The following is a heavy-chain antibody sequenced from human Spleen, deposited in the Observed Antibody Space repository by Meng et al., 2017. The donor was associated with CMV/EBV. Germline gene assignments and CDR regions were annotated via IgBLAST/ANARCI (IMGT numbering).Heavy chain of an antibody. V-gene: IGHV1-46*01. J-gene: IGHJ4*02. CDR3: ARGSKRYDRGSYYFDY. D-gene: IGHD3-16*02. Sequence: ASVKVSCKASGYTFTSYIFHWVRQAPGQGLEWMGIINPSGGSTRYAQKFQARVTMTRDTSASTVYMELSSLRSEDTAVYFGARGSKRYDRGSYYFDYWGQGTLVTVSS. CDR1: GYTFTSYI. CDR2: INPSGGST.